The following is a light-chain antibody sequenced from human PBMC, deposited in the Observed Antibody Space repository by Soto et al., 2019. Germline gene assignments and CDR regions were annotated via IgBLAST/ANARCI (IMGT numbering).Light chain of an antibody. Sequence: QSVLTQPASVSGSPGQSITISCTGTSSDVGGSNYVSWCQQLPGKAPKLMIYDVSDRPSGVSNRFSGSKSGNTASLTISGLQAEDEADYYCSSYTRSSLYVFGTGTKLTVL. CDR2: DVS. CDR3: SSYTRSSLYV. J-gene: IGLJ1*01. V-gene: IGLV2-14*01. CDR1: SSDVGGSNY.